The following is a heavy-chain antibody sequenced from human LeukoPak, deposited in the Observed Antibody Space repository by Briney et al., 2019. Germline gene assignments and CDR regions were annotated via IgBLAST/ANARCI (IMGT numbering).Heavy chain of an antibody. Sequence: GASVKVSCKASGYTFTSYGISWVRQAPGQGLEWMGWISAYNGNTNYARKLQGRVTMTTDTSTSTAYMELRSLRSDDTAVYYCARGDIVVVVAATPPNFDYWGQGTLVTVSS. D-gene: IGHD2-15*01. J-gene: IGHJ4*02. CDR1: GYTFTSYG. CDR3: ARGDIVVVVAATPPNFDY. V-gene: IGHV1-18*01. CDR2: ISAYNGNT.